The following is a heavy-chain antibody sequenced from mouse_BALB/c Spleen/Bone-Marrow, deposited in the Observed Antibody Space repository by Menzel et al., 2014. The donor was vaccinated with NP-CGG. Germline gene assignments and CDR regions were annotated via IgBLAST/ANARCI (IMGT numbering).Heavy chain of an antibody. CDR2: IYPGDGDT. V-gene: IGHV1-87*01. CDR1: GYTLTSYW. Sequence: QVQLQQSGADLARPGASVKLSCKASGYTLTSYWMQWVKQRPGQGLEWIGAIYPGDGDTRYTQKFKGKATLTADKSSSTAYLQLSSLASEDSAVYYCARRGNSLMDYWGQGTSVTVSS. D-gene: IGHD2-1*01. J-gene: IGHJ4*01. CDR3: ARRGNSLMDY.